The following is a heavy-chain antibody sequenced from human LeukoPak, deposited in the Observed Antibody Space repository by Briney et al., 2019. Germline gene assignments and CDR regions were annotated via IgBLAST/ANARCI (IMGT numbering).Heavy chain of an antibody. CDR2: INTYNGNT. D-gene: IGHD6-13*01. J-gene: IGHJ6*04. Sequence: ASVKVSCKASGYTFTSYGLSWVRQAPGQGLEWMGWINTYNGNTNYAQKLQARVTMTTDTSTSTAYMELRSLRSDDTAAYYCARRRPSLAAARDYYYYGMDVWGKGTTVTVSS. CDR3: ARRRPSLAAARDYYYYGMDV. V-gene: IGHV1-18*04. CDR1: GYTFTSYG.